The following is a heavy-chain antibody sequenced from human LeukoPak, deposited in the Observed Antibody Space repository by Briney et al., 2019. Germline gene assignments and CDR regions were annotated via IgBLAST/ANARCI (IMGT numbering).Heavy chain of an antibody. J-gene: IGHJ4*02. CDR1: GFTFSSYA. CDR3: AKSEGYCSGGSCYTDYGDDY. D-gene: IGHD2-15*01. Sequence: GGSLRLSCAASGFTFSSYAMSWVRQAPGKGLEWVSAISGSGGSTYYADSVKGRFTISRGNSKNTLYLQMNSLRAEDTAVYYCAKSEGYCSGGSCYTDYGDDYWGQGTLVTVSS. CDR2: ISGSGGST. V-gene: IGHV3-23*01.